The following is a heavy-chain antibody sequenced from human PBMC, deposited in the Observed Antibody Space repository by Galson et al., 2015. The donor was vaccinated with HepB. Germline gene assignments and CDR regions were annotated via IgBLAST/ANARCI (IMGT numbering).Heavy chain of an antibody. Sequence: SVKVSCKASGYTFTNYAVHWVRQAPGQRLEWMGWFNAGNGNAGYSQKFQGRVSTTRDTSASTDHMELSSLRPEDTAVYYCARGDHSSGWRFDYWGQGTLVTVSS. J-gene: IGHJ4*02. V-gene: IGHV1-3*01. CDR3: ARGDHSSGWRFDY. D-gene: IGHD6-19*01. CDR1: GYTFTNYA. CDR2: FNAGNGNA.